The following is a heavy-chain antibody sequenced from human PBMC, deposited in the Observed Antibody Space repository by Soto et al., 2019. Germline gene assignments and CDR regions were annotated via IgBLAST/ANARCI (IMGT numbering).Heavy chain of an antibody. V-gene: IGHV3-15*01. J-gene: IGHJ4*02. D-gene: IGHD3-22*01. CDR3: TTDLPYYYDSSGYPIYYFDY. Sequence: GGSLRLSCAASGFTFSNAWMSWVRQAPGKGLEWVGRIKSKTDGGTTDYAAPVTGKFTTSRGDSKITLDLQMNSLKTEDTAVYYCTTDLPYYYDSSGYPIYYFDYWGQGTLVTVSS. CDR2: IKSKTDGGTT. CDR1: GFTFSNAW.